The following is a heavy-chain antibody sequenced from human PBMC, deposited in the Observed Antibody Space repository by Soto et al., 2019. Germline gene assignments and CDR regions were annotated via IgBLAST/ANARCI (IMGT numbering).Heavy chain of an antibody. CDR1: GFNFKKFA. V-gene: IGHV3-23*01. CDR2: ISCCGGST. D-gene: IGHD6-19*01. CDR3: AKADGEQWLIPHLDN. J-gene: IGHJ1*01. Sequence: GSLRLSCEASGFNFKKFAMGWVRQAPGEGLEWVSGISCCGGSTFYADSVKGRFSLARDDSKNTLSLQLNSLRVEDTAHYYCAKADGEQWLIPHLDNWGQGTQVTVSS.